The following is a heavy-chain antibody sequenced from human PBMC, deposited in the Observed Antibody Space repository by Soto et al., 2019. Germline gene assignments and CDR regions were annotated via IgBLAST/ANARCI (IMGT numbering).Heavy chain of an antibody. D-gene: IGHD3-16*01. CDR2: IYYSGST. CDR3: ASPTLGAFDV. Sequence: QLQLQESGPGLVKPSETLSLTCSVSGGSISSSNYYWGWIRQPPGKGLEWIGSIYYSGSTSYNSSLKSRVIISVDTSKNQFSLRLNSVTAADTAVYYCASPTLGAFDVWGQGTMVTVSS. CDR1: GGSISSSNYY. V-gene: IGHV4-39*01. J-gene: IGHJ3*01.